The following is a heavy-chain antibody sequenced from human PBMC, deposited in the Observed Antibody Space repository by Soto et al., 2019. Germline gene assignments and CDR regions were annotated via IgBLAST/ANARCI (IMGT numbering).Heavy chain of an antibody. J-gene: IGHJ6*02. CDR3: ARPGQGVLFYYAMDV. Sequence: EVQLVESGGGLVQPGGSLRLSCAASGFSFSSYSMNWVRQAPGKGLEWISYISSRSDVIYYADSLKGRFTVSRDNAKNSLYLLMNSLGDEDSAVYYCARPGQGVLFYYAMDVWGQGTTVTVSS. CDR1: GFSFSSYS. D-gene: IGHD3-10*01. CDR2: ISSRSDVI. V-gene: IGHV3-48*02.